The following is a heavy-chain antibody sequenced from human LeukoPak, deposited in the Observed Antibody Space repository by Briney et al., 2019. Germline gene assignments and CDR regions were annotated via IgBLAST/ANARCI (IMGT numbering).Heavy chain of an antibody. D-gene: IGHD3-3*01. Sequence: ASVKVSCKASGYTFTSYGISWVRQAPGQGLEWTGWISAYNGNTNYAQKLQGRVTMTTDTSTSTAYMELRSLRSDDTAVYYCARGRITIFGVFMGFDYWGQGTLVTVSS. V-gene: IGHV1-18*01. CDR1: GYTFTSYG. CDR3: ARGRITIFGVFMGFDY. CDR2: ISAYNGNT. J-gene: IGHJ4*02.